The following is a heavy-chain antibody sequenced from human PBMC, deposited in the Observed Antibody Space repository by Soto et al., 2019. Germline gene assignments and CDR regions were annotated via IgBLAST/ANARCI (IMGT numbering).Heavy chain of an antibody. CDR2: ISRSSSYI. V-gene: IGHV3-21*02. CDR3: ARHQGPAAGNYGMDV. D-gene: IGHD6-13*01. CDR1: GFTFSSYS. Sequence: EVQLVESGGGLVKPGGSLRLSCAASGFTFSSYSMNWVRQAPGKGLEWVASISRSSSYIYYADSVKGRFTISRDKAKNSLFLQMSSLRAEDTALYYCARHQGPAAGNYGMDVWGRGTTVTVSS. J-gene: IGHJ6*02.